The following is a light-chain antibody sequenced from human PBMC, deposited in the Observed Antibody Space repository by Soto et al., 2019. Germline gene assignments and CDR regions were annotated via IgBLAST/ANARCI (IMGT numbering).Light chain of an antibody. J-gene: IGLJ1*01. Sequence: QSVLTQPASVSGSPGQSITISCTGTSSDVGGYNYVSWYQQHPGKAPKLMIYEVSNRPSGVSNRFSGSKSGNTASLTISELQAEDEADYYCNSYASSSTSVFGTGSKVTVL. V-gene: IGLV2-14*01. CDR2: EVS. CDR3: NSYASSSTSV. CDR1: SSDVGGYNY.